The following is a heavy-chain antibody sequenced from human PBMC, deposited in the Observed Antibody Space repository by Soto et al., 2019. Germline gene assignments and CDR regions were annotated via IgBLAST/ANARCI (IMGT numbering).Heavy chain of an antibody. CDR3: ARFKGCSGGSCYPYFDY. Sequence: QVQLVESGGGVVQPGRSLRLSCAASGFTFSSYAMHWVRQAPGKGLEWVAVMSYDGSNKYYADSVKGRFTISRDNSKNTLELQMNSLRAEDTAVYYCARFKGCSGGSCYPYFDYWGQGTLVTVSS. D-gene: IGHD2-15*01. CDR2: MSYDGSNK. J-gene: IGHJ4*02. CDR1: GFTFSSYA. V-gene: IGHV3-30-3*01.